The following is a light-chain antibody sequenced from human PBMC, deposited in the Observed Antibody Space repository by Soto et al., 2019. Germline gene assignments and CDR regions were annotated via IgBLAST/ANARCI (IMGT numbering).Light chain of an antibody. CDR1: QSVSSN. CDR3: QQYNNWPRT. CDR2: GAS. V-gene: IGKV3-15*01. J-gene: IGKJ1*01. Sequence: EIVITQSPATLSVSPGERATISCRASQSVSSNLAWYQQKPGQAPRLIIYGASTRATGIPARFSGSWSGTEFTLTISSLQSEDVAVYYCQQYNNWPRTLGQGTKVDIK.